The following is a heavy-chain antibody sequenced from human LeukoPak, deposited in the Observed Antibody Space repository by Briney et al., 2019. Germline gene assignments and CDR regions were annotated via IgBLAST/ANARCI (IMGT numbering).Heavy chain of an antibody. J-gene: IGHJ3*02. D-gene: IGHD2-15*01. CDR2: ISAYNGNT. V-gene: IGHV1-18*01. Sequence: GASVKVSCKASGYTFTSYGISWVRQAPGQGLEWMGWISAYNGNTHYAQKLQGRVTMTTDTSTSTAYMELRSLRSDDTAVYYCASSYCSGGSCNRAFDIWGQGTMVTVSS. CDR1: GYTFTSYG. CDR3: ASSYCSGGSCNRAFDI.